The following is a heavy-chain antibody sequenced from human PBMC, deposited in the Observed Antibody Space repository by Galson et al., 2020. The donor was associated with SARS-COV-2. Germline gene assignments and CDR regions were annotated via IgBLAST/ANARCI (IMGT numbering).Heavy chain of an antibody. Sequence: ASVKVSCKASGYSFTSHGISWVRQAPGQGLEWMGWISAYNGDTQYAQKFQDRVTMTTDMSTDTAYMEVRSLRFDDTAMYYCAKGLYSSSWIEGYFFLWGRGSLVTVS. D-gene: IGHD6-13*01. CDR2: ISAYNGDT. J-gene: IGHJ2*01. CDR1: GYSFTSHG. V-gene: IGHV1-18*04. CDR3: AKGLYSSSWIEGYFFL.